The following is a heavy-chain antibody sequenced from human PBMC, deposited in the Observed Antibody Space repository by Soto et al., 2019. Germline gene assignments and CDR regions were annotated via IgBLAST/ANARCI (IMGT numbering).Heavy chain of an antibody. J-gene: IGHJ4*02. CDR1: GFTFSSYG. V-gene: IGHV3-30*18. Sequence: GGSLRLSCAASGFTFSSYGMHWVRQAPGKGLEWVAVISYDGSNKYYADSVKGRFTISRDNSKNTLYLQMNSLRAEDTAVYYCAKDDPPYSVAVYIIDYWGQGTLVTVSS. D-gene: IGHD6-19*01. CDR3: AKDDPPYSVAVYIIDY. CDR2: ISYDGSNK.